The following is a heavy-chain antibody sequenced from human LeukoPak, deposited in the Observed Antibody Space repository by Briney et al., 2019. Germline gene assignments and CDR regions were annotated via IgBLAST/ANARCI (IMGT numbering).Heavy chain of an antibody. CDR1: GFTFSDYY. V-gene: IGHV3-11*04. CDR3: AREARWLQSKPLDY. Sequence: GGSLRLSCAASGFTFSDYYMTLIRQAPGKGLEWVSYISGSGSIIKYADSMKGRFTISRDNAKNSLYLQMKSLRAEDTAVYYCAREARWLQSKPLDYWGQGTLVTVSS. CDR2: ISGSGSII. D-gene: IGHD5-24*01. J-gene: IGHJ4*02.